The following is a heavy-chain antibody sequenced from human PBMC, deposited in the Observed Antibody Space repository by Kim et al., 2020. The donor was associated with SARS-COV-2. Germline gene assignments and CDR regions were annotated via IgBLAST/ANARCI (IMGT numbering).Heavy chain of an antibody. V-gene: IGHV3-33*01. D-gene: IGHD3-9*01. CDR3: ARGEHNILTGYYTAFDY. J-gene: IGHJ4*02. Sequence: GGSLRLSCAASGFTFSSYGMHWVRQAPGKGLEWVAVIWYDGSNKYYADSVKGRFTISRDNSKNTLYLRMNSLRAEDTAVFYCARGEHNILTGYYTAFDYWGQGTLVPVSS. CDR2: IWYDGSNK. CDR1: GFTFSSYG.